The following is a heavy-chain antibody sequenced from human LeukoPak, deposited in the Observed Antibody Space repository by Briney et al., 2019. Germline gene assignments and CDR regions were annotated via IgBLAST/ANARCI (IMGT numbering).Heavy chain of an antibody. V-gene: IGHV3-30-3*01. CDR3: TRDGLLGYFDY. J-gene: IGHJ4*02. D-gene: IGHD7-27*01. Sequence: GGSLRLSCAASGFTFSSYAMHWVRQAPGKGLEWVAVISYDGSNKYYSDSVKGRFTISRDNSKNTLYLQMNSLRAEDTAVYYCTRDGLLGYFDYWGQGTLVTVSS. CDR1: GFTFSSYA. CDR2: ISYDGSNK.